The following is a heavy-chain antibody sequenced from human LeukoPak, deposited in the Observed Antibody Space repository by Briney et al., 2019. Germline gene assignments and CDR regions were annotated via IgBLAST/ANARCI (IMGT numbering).Heavy chain of an antibody. Sequence: SETLSLTCTVSGGSISSYYWSWIRQPPGKGLEWIGYIYYSGSTNYNPSLKSRVTISVDTSKNQFSLKLSSVTAADTAVYYCARRRVAGTRYYGMDVWGQGTTVTVSS. CDR2: IYYSGST. D-gene: IGHD6-19*01. J-gene: IGHJ6*02. V-gene: IGHV4-59*01. CDR1: GGSISSYY. CDR3: ARRRVAGTRYYGMDV.